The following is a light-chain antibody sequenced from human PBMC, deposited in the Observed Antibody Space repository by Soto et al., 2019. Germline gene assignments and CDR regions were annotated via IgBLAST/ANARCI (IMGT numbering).Light chain of an antibody. J-gene: IGLJ3*02. Sequence: QTALTQPASVSGSPGQSITISCTGTSSDVGSYKFVSWYQQHPGKAPKLMIYEGSKRPSGVSSRFSGSKSGNTASLTISGLQAEDEGDYHCCSYAGSSTLVFGGGTKVTVL. CDR3: CSYAGSSTLV. V-gene: IGLV2-23*01. CDR1: SSDVGSYKF. CDR2: EGS.